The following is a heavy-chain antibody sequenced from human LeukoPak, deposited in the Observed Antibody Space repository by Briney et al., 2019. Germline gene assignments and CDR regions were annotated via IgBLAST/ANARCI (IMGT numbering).Heavy chain of an antibody. J-gene: IGHJ5*02. CDR1: GDSDSSNSAA. CDR2: TYYRSKWYN. Sequence: SQTVALTYAFCGDSDSSNSAAWKWSTQSPSRGLERLQRTYYRSKWYNDYAVSVKSRITINPDTSKNQFSLQLNSVTPEDTAVYYCARERSSSWYRWFDPWGQGTLVTVSS. V-gene: IGHV6-1*01. CDR3: ARERSSSWYRWFDP. D-gene: IGHD6-13*01.